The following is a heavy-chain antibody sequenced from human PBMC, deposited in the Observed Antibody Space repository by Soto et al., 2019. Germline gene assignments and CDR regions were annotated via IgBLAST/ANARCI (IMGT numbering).Heavy chain of an antibody. CDR1: GGSNSSYC. J-gene: IGHJ3*02. CDR2: IYYSGSTGSF. CDR3: PGVNQLAPERNALDI. V-gene: IGHV4-59*01. D-gene: IGHD1-1*01. Sequence: SETLSLTCTVSGGSNSSYCWSWIRQPPGNGLEWVGYIYYSGSTGSFIYNPSLKGRATIPVDTSKSQFSVKLSSVTAADTAVYYCPGVNQLAPERNALDIWGQGTMVTVAS.